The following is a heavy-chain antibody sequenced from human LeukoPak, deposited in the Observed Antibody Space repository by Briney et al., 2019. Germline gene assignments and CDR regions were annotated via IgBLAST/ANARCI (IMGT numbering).Heavy chain of an antibody. J-gene: IGHJ5*02. CDR1: GFTFSNYW. CDR2: IKPDGSEK. CDR3: AKWQHLGWFDP. D-gene: IGHD6-13*01. Sequence: TGGSLRLSCAASGFTFSNYWMSWVRQAPGKGLDWVANIKPDGSEKYYVDSVKGRFTISRDNSKNTLYLQMNNLRAEDTAVYYCAKWQHLGWFDPWGQGTLVTVSS. V-gene: IGHV3-7*03.